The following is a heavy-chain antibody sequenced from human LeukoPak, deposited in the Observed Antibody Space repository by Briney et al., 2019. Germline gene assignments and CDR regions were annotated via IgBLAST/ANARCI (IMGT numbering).Heavy chain of an antibody. CDR1: GYTLTSHG. CDR2: ISAYNDNT. J-gene: IGHJ4*02. Sequence: ASVKVSCQASGYTLTSHGISRVRQAPGQGLEGMGWISAYNDNTNYAQKLQGRLTMTTDTSTSTAYMELRSLSSDCTAVYYCGRSIGRYCSSTSCYGGGYWGQETLVTVSS. V-gene: IGHV1-18*01. D-gene: IGHD2-2*01. CDR3: GRSIGRYCSSTSCYGGGY.